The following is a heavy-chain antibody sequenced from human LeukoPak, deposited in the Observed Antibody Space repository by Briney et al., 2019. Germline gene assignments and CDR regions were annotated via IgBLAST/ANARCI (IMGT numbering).Heavy chain of an antibody. CDR2: IYYGGST. D-gene: IGHD4-17*01. CDR3: ARERHGDYDVRYFDL. V-gene: IGHV4-31*03. CDR1: GGSISSGGYY. J-gene: IGHJ2*01. Sequence: PSETLSLTGTVSGGSISSGGYYWSWIRQHPGKGLEWMGYIYYGGSTYYNPSLKSRVTISVDTSKNQFSLKLSSVTAADTAVYYCARERHGDYDVRYFDLWGRGTLVTVSS.